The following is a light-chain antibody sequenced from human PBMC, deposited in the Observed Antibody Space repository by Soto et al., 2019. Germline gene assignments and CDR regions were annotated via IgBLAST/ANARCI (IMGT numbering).Light chain of an antibody. CDR2: DTS. J-gene: IGLJ3*02. CDR3: SLSYSGVRV. V-gene: IGLV7-46*01. CDR1: TGAVTSGHW. Sequence: QAVVTQEPSLTVSPGGTVTLTCGSSTGAVTSGHWPYWFQQKPGQVPTPLIYDTSNKYSWTPARFSGTLLGGTPALVLSGAQPEDEAAYYCSLSYSGVRVFGGGTKLTVL.